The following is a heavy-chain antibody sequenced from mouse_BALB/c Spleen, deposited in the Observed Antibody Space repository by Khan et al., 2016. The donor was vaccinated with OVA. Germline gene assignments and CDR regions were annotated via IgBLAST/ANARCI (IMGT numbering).Heavy chain of an antibody. Sequence: EVQLVESGGDLVKPGGSLKLSCAASGFTFSSYSMSWVRQTPDKRLEWVASISSGGDYTYYPDIVKGRFTISRDTAKNTLYLEMSSLKSEDTAMCYCASHLTGSFAYWGQGTLVTGSA. V-gene: IGHV5-6*01. D-gene: IGHD4-1*01. CDR1: GFTFSSYS. CDR3: ASHLTGSFAY. J-gene: IGHJ3*01. CDR2: ISSGGDYT.